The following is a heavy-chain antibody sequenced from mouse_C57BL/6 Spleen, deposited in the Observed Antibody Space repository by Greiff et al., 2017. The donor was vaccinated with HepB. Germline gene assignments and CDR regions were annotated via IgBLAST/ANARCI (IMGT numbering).Heavy chain of an antibody. CDR2: IYPGDGDT. V-gene: IGHV1-80*01. J-gene: IGHJ3*01. Sequence: VMLVESGAELVKPGASVKISCKASGYAFSSYWMNWVKQRPGKGLEWIGQIYPGDGDTNYNGKFKGKATLTADKSSSTAYMQLSSLTSEDSAVYFCARAGGSSFWFAYWGQGTLVTVSA. CDR1: GYAFSSYW. CDR3: ARAGGSSFWFAY. D-gene: IGHD1-1*01.